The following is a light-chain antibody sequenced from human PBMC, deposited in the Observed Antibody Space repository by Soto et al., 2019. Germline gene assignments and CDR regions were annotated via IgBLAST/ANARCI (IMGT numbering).Light chain of an antibody. Sequence: EIVMTQSPTILSVSPGERATLSCRASSDVSSIYLAWYQQKPGQAPRLLIYGASSRATGIPDRFSGSGSGTDFTLTISRLEPEDFGVYYCQQYESSLTFGGGTKVDIK. J-gene: IGKJ4*01. V-gene: IGKV3-20*01. CDR2: GAS. CDR3: QQYESSLT. CDR1: SDVSSIY.